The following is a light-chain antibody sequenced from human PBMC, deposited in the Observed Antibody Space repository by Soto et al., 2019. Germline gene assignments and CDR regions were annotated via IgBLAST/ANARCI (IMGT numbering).Light chain of an antibody. CDR1: SSDVGAYNY. CDR2: EVS. V-gene: IGLV2-14*01. CDR3: SSYTSSTTDV. J-gene: IGLJ1*01. Sequence: QSALTQPASVSGSPGQSITISCTGTSSDVGAYNYVSWYQQHPGTAPKLVIYEVSNRPSGVSNRFSGSKSGNTASLTISGLQTEDESDYYCSSYTSSTTDVFGTGTKLTVL.